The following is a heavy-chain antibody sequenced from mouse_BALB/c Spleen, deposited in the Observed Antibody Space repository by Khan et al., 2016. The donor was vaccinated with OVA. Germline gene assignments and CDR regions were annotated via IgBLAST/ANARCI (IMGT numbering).Heavy chain of an antibody. V-gene: IGHV14-3*02. CDR2: IDPANGNT. Sequence: VQLQQPGAELVKPGASVKLSCTASGFNIKDTYMHWVKQRPEQGLEWIGTIDPANGNTKYDPKFQGKATITTDTSSNTAYLQLSNLTSEDTAVYYCATLGVYAMDYWGQGTSVTVSS. J-gene: IGHJ4*01. CDR3: ATLGVYAMDY. CDR1: GFNIKDTY.